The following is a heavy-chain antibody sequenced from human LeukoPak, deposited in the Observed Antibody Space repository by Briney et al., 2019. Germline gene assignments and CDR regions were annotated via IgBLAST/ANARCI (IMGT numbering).Heavy chain of an antibody. J-gene: IGHJ4*02. CDR3: ATETIGRHYDY. D-gene: IGHD1-14*01. CDR1: GFSFSSSG. V-gene: IGHV3-21*01. CDR2: IGSTGTDR. Sequence: GGSLRLSCAASGFSFSSSGINWVRQAPGKGLEWVSSIGSTGTDRYYADSVKGRFIISRDNAKNSLYLQMNSLRAEDTAVYYCATETIGRHYDYWGQGTLLTVSS.